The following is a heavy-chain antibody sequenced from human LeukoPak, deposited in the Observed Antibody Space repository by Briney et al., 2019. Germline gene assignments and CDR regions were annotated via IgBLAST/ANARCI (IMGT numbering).Heavy chain of an antibody. CDR2: IYYSGST. Sequence: SETLSLTCTVSGGSVSCGSYYWSWIRQPPGKGLEWIGYIYYSGSTNYNPSLKSRVTISVDTSKNQFSLKLSSVTAADTAVYYCARDRRIAVGSGGVDYWGQGTLVTVSS. J-gene: IGHJ4*02. D-gene: IGHD6-19*01. V-gene: IGHV4-61*01. CDR1: GGSVSCGSYY. CDR3: ARDRRIAVGSGGVDY.